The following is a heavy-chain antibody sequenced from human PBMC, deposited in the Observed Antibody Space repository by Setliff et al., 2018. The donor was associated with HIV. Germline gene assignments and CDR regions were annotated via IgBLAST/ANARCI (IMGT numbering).Heavy chain of an antibody. CDR2: INHSGST. Sequence: SETLSLTCAVYGGSLSGYHWSWIRQSPEKGLEWIGEINHSGSTNYNPTLKSRVTMSVDTSKNQFSLKLSSVTAADTAVYYCARGGGYDSSGYYPFDYWGQGTPVTESS. D-gene: IGHD3-22*01. CDR3: ARGGGYDSSGYYPFDY. J-gene: IGHJ4*02. CDR1: GGSLSGYH. V-gene: IGHV4-34*01.